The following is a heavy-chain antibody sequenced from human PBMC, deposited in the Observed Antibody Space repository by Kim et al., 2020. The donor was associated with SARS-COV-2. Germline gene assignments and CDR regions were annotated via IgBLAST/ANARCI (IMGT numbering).Heavy chain of an antibody. V-gene: IGHV4-59*09. Sequence: LKSRVTIAVDTSKNQFSLKLSSVTAADTAVYYCARGSYYDFWSGYHLEYWGQGTLVTVSS. D-gene: IGHD3-3*01. CDR3: ARGSYYDFWSGYHLEY. J-gene: IGHJ4*02.